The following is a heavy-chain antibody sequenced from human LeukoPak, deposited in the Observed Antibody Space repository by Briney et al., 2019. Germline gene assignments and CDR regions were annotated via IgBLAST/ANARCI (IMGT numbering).Heavy chain of an antibody. CDR2: INHSGTT. CDR1: GGSFRGYY. J-gene: IGHJ4*02. CDR3: ARGPRRVGAPRPFQFDY. D-gene: IGHD1-26*01. Sequence: PSETLSLTCAVYGGSFRGYYWSWIRQPPGKGVEWNGEINHSGTTNYNPSLKRRVTISVATSKNQFSLTLSSVTAADTAVYYCARGPRRVGAPRPFQFDYWGQGTLVTVSS. V-gene: IGHV4-34*01.